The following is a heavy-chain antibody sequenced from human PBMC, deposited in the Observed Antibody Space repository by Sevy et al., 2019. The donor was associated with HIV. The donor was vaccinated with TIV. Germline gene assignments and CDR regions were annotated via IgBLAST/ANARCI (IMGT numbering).Heavy chain of an antibody. Sequence: ASVKVSCKAAGYTFASEGISWVRQAPGQGLEWMGWSGAYNGNANSAQKLQGRVTMTTDTSTSTDYMELSSLRSDDTAIYYSAGLPTYYYGSATYFESWGQGTLVTVSS. CDR1: GYTFASEG. V-gene: IGHV1-18*01. CDR2: SGAYNGNA. J-gene: IGHJ4*02. D-gene: IGHD3-10*01. CDR3: AGLPTYYYGSATYFES.